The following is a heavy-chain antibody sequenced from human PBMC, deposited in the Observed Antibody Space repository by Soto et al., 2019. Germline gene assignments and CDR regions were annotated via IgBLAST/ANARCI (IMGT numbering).Heavy chain of an antibody. CDR1: EFTFSTYA. Sequence: GGSLRLSCAAPEFTFSTYAMSWVRQAPGKGLEWVSAISGSGDSAYYADSVKGRFTISRDNSKNTLYLQMNSLRAEDTAVYSCAKDQYSGSYYWFDPWGQGTLVTVSS. CDR2: ISGSGDSA. V-gene: IGHV3-23*01. D-gene: IGHD1-26*01. CDR3: AKDQYSGSYYWFDP. J-gene: IGHJ5*02.